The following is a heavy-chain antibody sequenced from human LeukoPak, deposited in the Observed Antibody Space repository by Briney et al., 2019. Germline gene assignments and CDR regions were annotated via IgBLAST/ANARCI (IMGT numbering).Heavy chain of an antibody. J-gene: IGHJ5*02. CDR2: INHSGST. V-gene: IGHV4-34*01. CDR1: GGSFSDHY. CDR3: ARATFLT. Sequence: SETLSLTCAVYGGSFSDHYWSWIRQPPGKGLEWIGEINHSGSTNYNPSLKSRVTISVDTSKNQFSLKLSSVTAADTAVYYCARATFLTWGQGTLVTVSS. D-gene: IGHD2/OR15-2a*01.